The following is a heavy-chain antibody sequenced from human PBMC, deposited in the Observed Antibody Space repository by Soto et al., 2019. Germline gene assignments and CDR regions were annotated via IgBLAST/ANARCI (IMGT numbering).Heavy chain of an antibody. D-gene: IGHD3-3*01. V-gene: IGHV1-69*06. CDR2: IIPVFGTA. J-gene: IGHJ6*02. CDR3: ASKSGNYDFWSGYPSGLMDV. CDR1: GGTFSSYA. Sequence: SVKVSCKASGGTFSSYAISWVRQAPGQGLEWMGGIIPVFGTANYAQKFQGRVTITADKSTSTAYMELSSLRSEDTAVYYCASKSGNYDFWSGYPSGLMDVWGQGTTVTVSS.